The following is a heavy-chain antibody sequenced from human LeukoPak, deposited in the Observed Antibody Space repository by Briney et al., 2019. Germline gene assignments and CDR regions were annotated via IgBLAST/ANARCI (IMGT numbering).Heavy chain of an antibody. Sequence: GASVKVSCKASGGTFSSYAISWVRQAPGQGLEWMGRIIPNLGIANYAQKFQGRVTITADKSTSTAYMELSSLRSEDTAVYYCARGVAGANFDYWGQGTLVTVSS. CDR3: ARGVAGANFDY. D-gene: IGHD6-19*01. V-gene: IGHV1-69*04. CDR1: GGTFSSYA. CDR2: IIPNLGIA. J-gene: IGHJ4*02.